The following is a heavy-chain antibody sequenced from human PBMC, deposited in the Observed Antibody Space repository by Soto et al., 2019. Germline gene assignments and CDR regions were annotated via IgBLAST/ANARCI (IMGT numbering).Heavy chain of an antibody. CDR2: NYRTGST. CDR3: ASRDPGTSVDY. V-gene: IGHV4-4*02. D-gene: IGHD1-7*01. Sequence: SQTLSLTGSGSGGCFTSNNCWAGVRQPLGQGLEWIGENYRTGSTNYNPSLKSRVTISLDKSENQFSLKVTSLTAADTAVYYCASRDPGTSVDYWGQGTLVTVSS. J-gene: IGHJ4*02. CDR1: GGCFTSNNC.